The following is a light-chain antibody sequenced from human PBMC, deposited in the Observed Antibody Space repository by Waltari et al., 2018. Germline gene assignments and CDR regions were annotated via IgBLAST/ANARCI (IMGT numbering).Light chain of an antibody. CDR3: NSRDSSGNHYV. CDR2: GKH. V-gene: IGLV3-19*01. CDR1: SLRSYY. Sequence: SSELTQDPAVSVALGQTVRITCQGDSLRSYYASWYQQKPGPAPVLVIYGKHNRPSGIPDRFSGSSSGNTASLTITGAQAEDEADYYCNSRDSSGNHYVFGTGTKVTVL. J-gene: IGLJ1*01.